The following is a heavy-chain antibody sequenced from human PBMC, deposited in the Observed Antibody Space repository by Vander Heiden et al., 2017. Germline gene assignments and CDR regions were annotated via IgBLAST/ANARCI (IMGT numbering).Heavy chain of an antibody. V-gene: IGHV1-69*01. CDR1: GGTFSSYG. CDR2: IITILGSA. Sequence: QVLLVQSGTEVKKPGSSVKVSCKAFGGTFSSYGISWVRQAPGQGLEWMGGIITILGSANYAQKFQGRVTITADESTSTAYMELSSLRSEDTAVYYCARASRSSSSWYNFDYWGQGTLVIVSS. J-gene: IGHJ4*02. CDR3: ARASRSSSSWYNFDY. D-gene: IGHD6-13*01.